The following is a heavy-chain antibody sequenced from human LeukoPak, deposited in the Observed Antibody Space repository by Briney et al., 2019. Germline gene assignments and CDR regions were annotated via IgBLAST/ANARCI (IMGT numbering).Heavy chain of an antibody. CDR2: IHIGGDT. D-gene: IGHD1-26*01. V-gene: IGHV3-53*01. Sequence: GSLRLSCAASGFTVSNNYMTWVRQAPGKELEWVSVIHIGGDTYYADSVKGRFTISRDNSKNTLYLQMNSLRVEDTAVYYCARDLVGATVPDWGQGTLVTVSS. J-gene: IGHJ4*02. CDR3: ARDLVGATVPD. CDR1: GFTVSNNY.